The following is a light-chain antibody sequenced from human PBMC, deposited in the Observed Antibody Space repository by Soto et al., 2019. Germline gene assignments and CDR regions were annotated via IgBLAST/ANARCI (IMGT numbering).Light chain of an antibody. J-gene: IGKJ4*01. CDR2: GAS. CDR3: EQDNNWPPLT. Sequence: EIVMTQSPATLSVSPGERATLSCRASQSVSSNLAWYQQKPGHAPRLLIYGASTRATGIPARFSGSGSGTGFTFAISGLQSVYFAVYYCEQDNNWPPLTFGGGTKVEIK. V-gene: IGKV3-15*01. CDR1: QSVSSN.